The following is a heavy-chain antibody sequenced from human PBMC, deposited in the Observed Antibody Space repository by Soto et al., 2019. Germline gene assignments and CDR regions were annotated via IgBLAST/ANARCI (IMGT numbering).Heavy chain of an antibody. CDR1: GFTFSSYA. J-gene: IGHJ3*02. V-gene: IGHV3-23*01. CDR2: ISGSGGST. Sequence: GGSLRLSCAASGFTFSSYAMSWVRQAPGKGLEWVSAISGSGGSTYYADSVKGRFTISRDNSKNTLYLQMNSLRAEDTAVYYCAKDNREGLGAESLIPSWGDAFDIWGQGTMVTVSS. CDR3: AKDNREGLGAESLIPSWGDAFDI. D-gene: IGHD2-21*01.